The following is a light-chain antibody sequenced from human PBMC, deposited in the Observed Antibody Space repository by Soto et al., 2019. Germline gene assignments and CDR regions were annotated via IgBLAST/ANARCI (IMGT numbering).Light chain of an antibody. J-gene: IGKJ3*01. Sequence: IPMTQSPSTLSASVGDRVTVTCRASQSITDWLAWYQQKPGKAPQLLIYDASSLETGVPSRFSGRGSGTEFTLTISSLQPEDFATYYCQQYNAYPFTFGPGTTVD. CDR3: QQYNAYPFT. CDR1: QSITDW. CDR2: DAS. V-gene: IGKV1-5*01.